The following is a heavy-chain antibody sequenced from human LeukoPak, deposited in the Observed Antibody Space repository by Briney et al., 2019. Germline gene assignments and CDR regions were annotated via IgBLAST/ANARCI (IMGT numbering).Heavy chain of an antibody. CDR2: IYYSGST. V-gene: IGHV4-39*07. D-gene: IGHD6-13*01. J-gene: IGHJ5*02. CDR3: ARGGQIAAAGTGWFDP. CDR1: GGSISSSSYY. Sequence: SETLSLTCTVSGGSISSSSYYWGWIRQPPGKGLEWIGSIYYSGSTYYNPSLKSRVTISVDTSKNQFSLKLSSVTAADTAVYYCARGGQIAAAGTGWFDPWGQGTLVTISS.